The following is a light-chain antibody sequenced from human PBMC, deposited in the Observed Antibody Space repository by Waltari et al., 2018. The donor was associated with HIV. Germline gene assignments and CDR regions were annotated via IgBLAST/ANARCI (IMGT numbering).Light chain of an antibody. CDR3: QSYDSSLSGWV. V-gene: IGLV1-40*01. CDR1: SSNIGAGYD. Sequence: QSVLTQPPSVSGAPGQRVTISCTGSSSNIGAGYDVHWYQQLPGTAPKFVIYGNNNRPSGVPDRFSGSKSGTSAPLAITGLQAEDEADYYCQSYDSSLSGWVFGGGTKLTVL. J-gene: IGLJ3*02. CDR2: GNN.